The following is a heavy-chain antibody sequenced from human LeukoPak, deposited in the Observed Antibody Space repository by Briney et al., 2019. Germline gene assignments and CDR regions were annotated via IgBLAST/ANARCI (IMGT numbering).Heavy chain of an antibody. Sequence: ASVKVSCKASGGTFSSHTISWVRQAPGQGLEWVGRIIPILDIANYAQKFQGRVTITADKSTSTAYIELSSLRSDDTAVYYCAVPHYFGSGSSYKKCSFDYWGQGTLVTVSS. V-gene: IGHV1-69*02. J-gene: IGHJ4*02. CDR1: GGTFSSHT. D-gene: IGHD3-10*01. CDR3: AVPHYFGSGSSYKKCSFDY. CDR2: IIPILDIA.